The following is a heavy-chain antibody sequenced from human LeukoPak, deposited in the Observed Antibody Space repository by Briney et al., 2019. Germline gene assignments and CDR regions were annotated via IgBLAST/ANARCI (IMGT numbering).Heavy chain of an antibody. CDR3: ARDRDWGAFDA. J-gene: IGHJ5*02. CDR1: GFTFDDYA. V-gene: IGHV3-9*01. D-gene: IGHD3/OR15-3a*01. CDR2: ISWNSGSI. Sequence: GGSLRLSCAASGFTFDDYAMHWVRQAPGKGLEWVSGISWNSGSIGYADSVKGRFTISRDNAKNSLYLQMNSLRAEDTALYYCARDRDWGAFDAWGQGTLVTVSS.